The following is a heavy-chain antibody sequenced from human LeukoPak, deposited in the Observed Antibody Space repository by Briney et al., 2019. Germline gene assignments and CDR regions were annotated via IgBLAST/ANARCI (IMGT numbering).Heavy chain of an antibody. CDR3: ARDRGYGSATYPFDP. D-gene: IGHD3-10*01. CDR2: ISSGGSTI. V-gene: IGHV3-11*04. CDR1: GFTFSDYY. Sequence: PGGSLRLSCAASGFTFSDYYMSWIRQAPGKGLAWVSYISSGGSTIDYADSVKGRFTIYRDNAKNSLYLQMNSLRAEDTAVYYCARDRGYGSATYPFDPWGQGTLVTVSS. J-gene: IGHJ5*02.